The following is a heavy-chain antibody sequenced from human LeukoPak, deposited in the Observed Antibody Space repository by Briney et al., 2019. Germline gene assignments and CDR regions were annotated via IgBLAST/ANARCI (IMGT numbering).Heavy chain of an antibody. CDR2: IYTSGGT. V-gene: IGHV4-4*07. Sequence: SETLSLTCTVSGGSISSYYWSWIRQPAGKGLEWIGRIYTSGGTNYNPSLKSRVTMSVDTSKNQFSLKLSSVTAADTAVYYCARDRVDCSSTSCYPGWFDPWGQGTLVTVSS. CDR3: ARDRVDCSSTSCYPGWFDP. D-gene: IGHD2-2*01. CDR1: GGSISSYY. J-gene: IGHJ5*02.